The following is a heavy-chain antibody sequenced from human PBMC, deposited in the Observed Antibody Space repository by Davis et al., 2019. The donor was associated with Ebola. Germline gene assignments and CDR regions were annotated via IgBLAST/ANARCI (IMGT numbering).Heavy chain of an antibody. V-gene: IGHV3-11*01. CDR2: ISSSGSTI. CDR3: ARALWFRELLIGPYYYYGMDV. J-gene: IGHJ6*02. Sequence: GGSLRLSCAASGFTFSDYYMSWIRQAPGKGLEWVSYISSSGSTIYYADSVKGRFTISRDNAKNSLYLQMNSLRAEDTAVYYCARALWFRELLIGPYYYYGMDVWGQGTTVTVSS. CDR1: GFTFSDYY. D-gene: IGHD3-10*01.